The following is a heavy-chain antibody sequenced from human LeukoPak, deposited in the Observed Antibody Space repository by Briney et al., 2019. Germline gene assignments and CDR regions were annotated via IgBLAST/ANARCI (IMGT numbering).Heavy chain of an antibody. J-gene: IGHJ4*02. V-gene: IGHV4-59*01. CDR3: ARERTTGREFDY. Sequence: PSETLSLICSVSGGSISNYYWSWIRQPPGKGLEWIGYIYYSGSTNYNPSLKNRVTITVDTSKNQFSLKLSSVTAADTAVYFCARERTTGREFDYWGQGTLVTVSS. CDR1: GGSISNYY. CDR2: IYYSGST. D-gene: IGHD4-11*01.